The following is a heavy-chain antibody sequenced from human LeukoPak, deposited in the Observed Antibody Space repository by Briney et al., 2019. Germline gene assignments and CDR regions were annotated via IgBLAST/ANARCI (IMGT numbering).Heavy chain of an antibody. CDR3: AIFQGTYGDNDNDY. Sequence: GASVKVSCKASGGTFRSYAINWVRQAPGKGLEWMGGIIPMINTPKYEQRFQGRVTITADDYTRTGYMEVSNLRSEDTAVYYCAIFQGTYGDNDNDYWGQGTLVTVSS. CDR2: IIPMINTP. J-gene: IGHJ4*02. V-gene: IGHV1-69*13. CDR1: GGTFRSYA. D-gene: IGHD4-17*01.